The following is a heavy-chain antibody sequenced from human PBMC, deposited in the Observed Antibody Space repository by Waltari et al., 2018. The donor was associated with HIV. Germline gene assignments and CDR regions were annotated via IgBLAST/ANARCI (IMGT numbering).Heavy chain of an antibody. J-gene: IGHJ3*02. V-gene: IGHV1-2*02. Sequence: QVQLVQSGAEVKKPGASVKVACKASGYTFTGYYMHWVRQAPGQGLEWMGWINPNSGGTNYAQKFQGRVTMTRDTSISTAYMELSRLRSDDTAVYYCARDWQQWLVRGGAFDIWGQGTMVTVSS. CDR1: GYTFTGYY. D-gene: IGHD6-19*01. CDR3: ARDWQQWLVRGGAFDI. CDR2: INPNSGGT.